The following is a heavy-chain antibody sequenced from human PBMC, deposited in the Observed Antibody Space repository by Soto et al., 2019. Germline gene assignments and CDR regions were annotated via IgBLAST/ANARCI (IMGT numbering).Heavy chain of an antibody. D-gene: IGHD3-16*01. V-gene: IGHV3-11*01. CDR2: ISGSGRTI. J-gene: IGHJ5*02. CDR1: GIVFSDY. CDR3: ARLPFPWGWFDP. Sequence: PGGSLRLSCAASGIVFSDYMSWVRQAPGKGLEWLSYISGSGRTIYSADSVKCRFTISRDNATNSLYLQMNNVRTEDTAVYYCARLPFPWGWFDPWGQGTLVTVSS.